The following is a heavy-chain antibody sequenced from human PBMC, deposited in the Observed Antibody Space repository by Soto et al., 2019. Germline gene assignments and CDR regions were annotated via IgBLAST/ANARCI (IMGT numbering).Heavy chain of an antibody. CDR1: GFTFSSYS. CDR3: ARGVATSAMAFDI. D-gene: IGHD5-12*01. V-gene: IGHV3-48*02. J-gene: IGHJ3*02. CDR2: ISSSSSTI. Sequence: EVQLVESGGGLVQPGGSPRLSCAASGFTFSSYSMNWVRQAPGKGLEWVSYISSSSSTIYYADSVKGRFTISRDNAKNSLYLQMNSLRDEDTAVYYCARGVATSAMAFDIWGQGTMVTVSS.